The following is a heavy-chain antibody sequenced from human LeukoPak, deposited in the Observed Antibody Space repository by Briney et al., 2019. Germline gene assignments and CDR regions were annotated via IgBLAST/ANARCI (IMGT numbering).Heavy chain of an antibody. Sequence: PGGSLRLSCAASGFTFSSYGMHWVRQAPGKGLEWVSIIFGNGDTTYYADSVKGRFTVSRDNSKDTLYLQMHDLRPDDTAIYYCAKRNTMVRGGPCFDYWGQGLLVTVSS. CDR3: AKRNTMVRGGPCFDY. V-gene: IGHV3-23*01. CDR2: IFGNGDTT. J-gene: IGHJ4*02. D-gene: IGHD3-10*01. CDR1: GFTFSSYG.